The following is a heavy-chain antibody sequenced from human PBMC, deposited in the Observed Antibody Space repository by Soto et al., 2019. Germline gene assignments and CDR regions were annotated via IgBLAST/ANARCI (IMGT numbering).Heavy chain of an antibody. CDR1: GGSFSGYY. J-gene: IGHJ4*02. CDR2: INHSGST. CDR3: ARGSRFLEWLRFPLNDY. Sequence: QVQLQQGGAGLLKPSETLSLTCAVYGGSFSGYYWSWIRQPPGKGLEWIGEINHSGSTNYNPSLKSRVTISVDTSKNQFSLKLSSVTAADTAVYYCARGSRFLEWLRFPLNDYWGQGTLVTVSS. V-gene: IGHV4-34*01. D-gene: IGHD3-3*01.